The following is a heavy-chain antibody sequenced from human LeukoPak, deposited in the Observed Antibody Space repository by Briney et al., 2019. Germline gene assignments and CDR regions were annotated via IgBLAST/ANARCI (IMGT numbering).Heavy chain of an antibody. J-gene: IGHJ4*02. CDR1: GYTFTSYY. V-gene: IGHV1-46*03. D-gene: IGHD2-8*01. Sequence: ASVKVSCKASGYTFTSYYMHWVRQAPGRGLEWMGIINPSGGSTSYAQKFQGRVTMTRDTSTSTVYMELSSLRSEDTAVYYCARDLKGPINGVSAFFDYWGQGTLVTVSS. CDR3: ARDLKGPINGVSAFFDY. CDR2: INPSGGST.